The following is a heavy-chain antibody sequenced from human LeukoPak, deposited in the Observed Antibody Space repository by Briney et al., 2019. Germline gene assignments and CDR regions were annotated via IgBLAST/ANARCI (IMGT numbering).Heavy chain of an antibody. CDR3: AKATAVGLGIIDY. J-gene: IGHJ4*02. CDR1: GFTFSSYA. D-gene: IGHD6-13*01. V-gene: IGHV3-23*01. Sequence: GGSLRLSCAASGFTFSSYAMSWVRQAPGKGLEWVSAISGTGTGGITYFADSVKGRFTISRDISKNTLYLLMNSLRAEDMAVYYCAKATAVGLGIIDYWGQGTLVTISS. CDR2: ISGTGTGGIT.